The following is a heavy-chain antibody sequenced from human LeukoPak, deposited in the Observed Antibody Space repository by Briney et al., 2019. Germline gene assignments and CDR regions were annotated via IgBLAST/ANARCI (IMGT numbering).Heavy chain of an antibody. CDR3: ATHSRGSRDYYYYYMDV. CDR2: ISWNSGSI. V-gene: IGHV3-9*01. J-gene: IGHJ6*03. Sequence: PGGSLRLSCAASGFTFDDYAMHWVRQAPGKGLEWVSGISWNSGSIGYADSVKGRFTISRDNAKNSLYLQMNSLRAEDTALYYCATHSRGSRDYYYYYMDVWGKGTTVSVSS. CDR1: GFTFDDYA. D-gene: IGHD3-16*01.